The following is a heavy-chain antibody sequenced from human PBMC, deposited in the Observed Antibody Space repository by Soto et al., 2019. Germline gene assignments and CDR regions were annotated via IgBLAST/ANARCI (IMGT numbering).Heavy chain of an antibody. CDR2: IYYSGST. Sequence: QVQLQESGPGLVKPSQTLSLTCTVSGGSIRSGGYYWIWFRQHPGKGLEGIGYIYYSGSTYYNPSLKSRVTISVDTSKNQFSLKLSSVTAADTAEYYCARGVDWPNWFDPWGQGTLVTVSS. J-gene: IGHJ5*02. V-gene: IGHV4-31*03. D-gene: IGHD2-21*01. CDR3: ARGVDWPNWFDP. CDR1: GGSIRSGGYY.